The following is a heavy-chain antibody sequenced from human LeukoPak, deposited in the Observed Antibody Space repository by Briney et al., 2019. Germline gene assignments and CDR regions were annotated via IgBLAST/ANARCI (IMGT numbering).Heavy chain of an antibody. CDR2: VHLDGRT. D-gene: IGHD6-25*01. CDR1: GGSASSTTW. Sequence: SETLSLTCGVPGGSASSTTWWTWIRQPPGKGLEWIGEVHLDGRTNFNPSLKSRLTMSVDLSENHVSLKLTSVTAADTAVYYCAREGGFYRPLDYSGQGTLVTVSS. CDR3: AREGGFYRPLDY. V-gene: IGHV4-4*02. J-gene: IGHJ4*02.